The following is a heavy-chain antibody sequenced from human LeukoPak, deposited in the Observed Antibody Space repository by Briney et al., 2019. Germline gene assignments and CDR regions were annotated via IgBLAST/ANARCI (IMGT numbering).Heavy chain of an antibody. D-gene: IGHD1-26*01. CDR2: FDPEDGEP. CDR3: ATADKWEPLDY. Sequence: ASVKVSCQVSGNSLSETSIHWVRQAPGQWLEWMGGFDPEDGEPIFAQRFQGRFSMTEDTSADTAYMELSSLRPEDTAVYYCATADKWEPLDYWGQGTLVTVSS. CDR1: GNSLSETS. J-gene: IGHJ4*02. V-gene: IGHV1-24*01.